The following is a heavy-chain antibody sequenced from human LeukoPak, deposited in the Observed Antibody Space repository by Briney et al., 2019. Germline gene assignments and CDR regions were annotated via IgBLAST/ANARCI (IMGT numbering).Heavy chain of an antibody. J-gene: IGHJ6*02. CDR3: ASYSYYYYYGMDV. CDR1: GGSISSYY. CDR2: IYYSGST. D-gene: IGHD1-26*01. Sequence: KPSETLSLTCTVSGGSISSYYWSWIRQPPGKGLEWIGYIYYSGSTNYNPSLKSRVTISVDTSKNQFSLKLSPVTAADTAVYYCASYSYYYYYGMDVWGQGTTVTVSS. V-gene: IGHV4-59*08.